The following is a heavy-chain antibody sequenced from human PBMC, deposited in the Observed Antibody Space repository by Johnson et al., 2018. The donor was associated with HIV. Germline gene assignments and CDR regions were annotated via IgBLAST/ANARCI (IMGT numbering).Heavy chain of an antibody. J-gene: IGHJ3*02. CDR2: ISSSGSTI. CDR3: ARDTYYYDSSGYLDAFDI. D-gene: IGHD3-22*01. Sequence: QVQLVESGGGLVKPGGSLRPSCPASGFTFSDYYMSWIRQAPGKGLEWVSYISSSGSTIYYADSVKGRFPTPRDNAKNSLYLQMNSLRAEDTAVYYCARDTYYYDSSGYLDAFDIWGQGTMVTVSS. V-gene: IGHV3-11*04. CDR1: GFTFSDYY.